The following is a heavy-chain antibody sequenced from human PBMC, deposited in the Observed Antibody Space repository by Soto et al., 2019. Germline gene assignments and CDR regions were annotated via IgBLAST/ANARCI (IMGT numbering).Heavy chain of an antibody. J-gene: IGHJ4*02. CDR3: ARASTQSGTYFYFPY. CDR1: GFTCIDW. Sequence: GGSLRVSCGAAGFTCIDWRSWGRQAPGKGLEWVANIKPDGSEQWYVDSVKGRFTISRDNAKTSLYLQMNGLRAEDTAVYYCARASTQSGTYFYFPYWGQGTLVTVSS. V-gene: IGHV3-7*05. CDR2: IKPDGSEQ. D-gene: IGHD1-26*01.